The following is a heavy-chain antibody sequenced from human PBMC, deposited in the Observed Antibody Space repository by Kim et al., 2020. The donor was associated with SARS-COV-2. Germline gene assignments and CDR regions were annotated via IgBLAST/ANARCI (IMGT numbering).Heavy chain of an antibody. D-gene: IGHD2-2*01. CDR2: IWSDGTSK. Sequence: GGSLRLSCAASGFAFSNYGLHWVRQAPGKGLEWVAIIWSDGTSKFYGDSVKGRFTISRDNSKNTLYLQMSSLTVEDTAIYYCARWWLGYCSSATCPHNGNSAFDYWGQGSLVTVSS. J-gene: IGHJ4*02. V-gene: IGHV3-33*01. CDR1: GFAFSNYG. CDR3: ARWWLGYCSSATCPHNGNSAFDY.